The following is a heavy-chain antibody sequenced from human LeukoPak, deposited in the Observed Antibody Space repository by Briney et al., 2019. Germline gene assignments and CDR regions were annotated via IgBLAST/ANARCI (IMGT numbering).Heavy chain of an antibody. Sequence: RTSETLSLTCTVSGGSISSYNWNWIRQPPGKGLEWIGYISESGSTNCNSSLENRVTLSLDTSKNEISLNLRSATVADTAVYYCARQDALGKYPPPYYMDVWGKGTTVIVS. CDR2: ISESGST. D-gene: IGHD3-16*01. V-gene: IGHV4-59*08. J-gene: IGHJ6*03. CDR3: ARQDALGKYPPPYYMDV. CDR1: GGSISSYN.